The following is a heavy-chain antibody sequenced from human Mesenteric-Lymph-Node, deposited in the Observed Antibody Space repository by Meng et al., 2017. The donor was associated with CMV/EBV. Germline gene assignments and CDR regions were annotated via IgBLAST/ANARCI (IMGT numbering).Heavy chain of an antibody. CDR3: SRGYPGESLDP. CDR2: TYYDRTNK. D-gene: IGHD2-15*01. Sequence: GESLKISCAASGFTFSNYGMYWLRHAPGKGLEWVASTYYDRTNKDYADSVKGRFTISRDNSKNILFLQLTSLRPEDTAVYYCSRGYPGESLDPWGQGTLVTVSS. CDR1: GFTFSNYG. V-gene: IGHV3-30*19. J-gene: IGHJ5*02.